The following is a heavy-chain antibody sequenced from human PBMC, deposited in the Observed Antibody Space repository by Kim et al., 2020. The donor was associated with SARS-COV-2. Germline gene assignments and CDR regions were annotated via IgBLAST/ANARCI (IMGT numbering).Heavy chain of an antibody. CDR1: GFTFSNFG. D-gene: IGHD6-19*01. CDR3: AKDVSYSSGWYPLGY. V-gene: IGHV3-30*18. CDR2: IEHDGSKK. Sequence: GGSLRLSCSASGFTFSNFGMHWVRQAPGKGLEWVAAIEHDGSKKYYVDSVKGRFTISRDDSRNTLYLQINGLRAEDTAVYYCAKDVSYSSGWYPLGYWGQGTLVTVSS. J-gene: IGHJ4*02.